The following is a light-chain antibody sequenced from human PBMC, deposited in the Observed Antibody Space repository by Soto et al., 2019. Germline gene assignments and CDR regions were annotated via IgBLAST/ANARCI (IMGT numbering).Light chain of an antibody. CDR2: AAS. V-gene: IGKV1-39*01. J-gene: IGKJ4*01. CDR3: QQSYSSLT. CDR1: QGIGNF. Sequence: DIQMTQSPSSLSASVGDRVTISCRASQGIGNFLAWYQQKPGTVPKLLIYAASSLQSWVPSRFSGSGSETAFTLTISSLQAEDLATYYCQQSYSSLTFGGGTKVDIK.